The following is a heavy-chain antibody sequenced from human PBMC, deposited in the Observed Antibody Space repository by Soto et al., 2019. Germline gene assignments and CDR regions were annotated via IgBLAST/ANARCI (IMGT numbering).Heavy chain of an antibody. CDR2: IKSKTDGGTT. CDR3: TTDSTRPITIFGVVHISMDV. J-gene: IGHJ6*02. Sequence: GGSLRLSCAASGFTFSNAWMSWVRQAPGKGLEWVGRIKSKTDGGTTDYAAPVKGRFTISRDDSKNTLYLQMNSLKTEDTAVYYCTTDSTRPITIFGVVHISMDVWGQGTTVTVSS. D-gene: IGHD3-3*01. V-gene: IGHV3-15*01. CDR1: GFTFSNAW.